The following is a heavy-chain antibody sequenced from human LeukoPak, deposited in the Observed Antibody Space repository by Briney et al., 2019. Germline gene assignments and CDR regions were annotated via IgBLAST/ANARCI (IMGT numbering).Heavy chain of an antibody. J-gene: IGHJ4*02. Sequence: SETLSLTCTVSGGSISSSSYYWGWIRQPPGKGLEWIGSIYHSGSTYYNPSLKSRVTISVDTSKNQFSLKLSSVTAADTAVYYCARPSYDILTGGGAFDYWGQGTLVTVSS. D-gene: IGHD3-9*01. CDR3: ARPSYDILTGGGAFDY. CDR2: IYHSGST. V-gene: IGHV4-39*07. CDR1: GGSISSSSYY.